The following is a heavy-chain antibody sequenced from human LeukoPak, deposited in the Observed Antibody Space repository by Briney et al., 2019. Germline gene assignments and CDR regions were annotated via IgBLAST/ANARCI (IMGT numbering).Heavy chain of an antibody. CDR1: GITFSSYG. V-gene: IGHV3-23*01. J-gene: IGHJ4*02. CDR2: ISSTGGTT. D-gene: IGHD3-9*01. CDR3: ARDSDNLTGSKSHFDY. Sequence: GGTLRLSCAASGITFSSYGMSWVRQAPGKGLEWVSSISSTGGTTYYADSVKGRFTISRDNSKNTLYLQMNSLRPEDAAVYYCARDSDNLTGSKSHFDYWGQGTLVTVSS.